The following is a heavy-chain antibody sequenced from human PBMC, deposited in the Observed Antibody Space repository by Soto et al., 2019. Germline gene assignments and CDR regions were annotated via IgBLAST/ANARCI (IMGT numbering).Heavy chain of an antibody. J-gene: IGHJ4*02. CDR2: IWHDGRNK. D-gene: IGHD2-2*01. V-gene: IGHV3-33*01. Sequence: QVQLVESGGGVIQPGTSLRLTCAASGFTFSSFGMHWVRQAPGKGLEWVAVIWHDGRNKYYADFVKGRFTISRDNSKNTLYLQMNSLRAEDTAVYYWASRSPALDYWGQGTLVTVSS. CDR3: ASRSPALDY. CDR1: GFTFSSFG.